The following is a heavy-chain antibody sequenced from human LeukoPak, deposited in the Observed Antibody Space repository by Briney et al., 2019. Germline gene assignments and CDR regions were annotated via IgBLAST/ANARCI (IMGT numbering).Heavy chain of an antibody. CDR2: ISGDGGST. Sequence: PGGSLRLSCAASGFTFDDYAVHWVRHAPGKGLEWVSLISGDGGSTYYADSVKGRFTISRDNSKNSLYLQMNSLRTEDTALYYCAKDSSWGSRGNNWFDPWGQGTLVTVSS. D-gene: IGHD7-27*01. CDR3: AKDSSWGSRGNNWFDP. CDR1: GFTFDDYA. V-gene: IGHV3-43*02. J-gene: IGHJ5*02.